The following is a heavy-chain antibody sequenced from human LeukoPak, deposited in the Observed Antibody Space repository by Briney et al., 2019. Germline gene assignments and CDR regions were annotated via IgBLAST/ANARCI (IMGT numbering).Heavy chain of an antibody. V-gene: IGHV3-74*01. J-gene: IGHJ4*02. Sequence: GGSLRLSCAASGFTFSSYWMHWVRQAPGKGLVWVSRINSDGSSTSYADSVKGRFTISRDNSKNTLYLQMNSLTAEDTAVYYCAKDRSGSYSQGLDYWGQGTLVTVSS. CDR2: INSDGSST. D-gene: IGHD1-26*01. CDR1: GFTFSSYW. CDR3: AKDRSGSYSQGLDY.